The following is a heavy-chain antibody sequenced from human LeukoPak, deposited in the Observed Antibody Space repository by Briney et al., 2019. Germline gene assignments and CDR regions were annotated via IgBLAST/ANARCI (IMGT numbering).Heavy chain of an antibody. CDR2: ISGSGGAT. CDR3: LRDLNWSLDQ. D-gene: IGHD1-20*01. Sequence: GGSLRLSCAASGFTVSSNYMSWVRQAPGKGLEWVSAISGSGGATHYADSVKGRFTISRDNAKNTLYLQMNSLRAEDTAVYYCLRDLNWSLDQWGQGTLVTVSS. V-gene: IGHV3-23*01. CDR1: GFTVSSNY. J-gene: IGHJ4*02.